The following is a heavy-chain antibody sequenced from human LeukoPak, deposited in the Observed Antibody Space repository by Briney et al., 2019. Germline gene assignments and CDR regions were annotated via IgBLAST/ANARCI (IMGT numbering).Heavy chain of an antibody. J-gene: IGHJ4*02. D-gene: IGHD3-10*01. CDR3: TTDLGTYYHGSQRLIPIDY. V-gene: IGHV3-15*01. Sequence: PGGSLRLSCAASGFTFTNAWMSWVRQAPGKGLEWIGRIKSKTDGETTNYAEPVRGRLTISRDDSKSAVYLQMNSLKIEDTAVYYCTTDLGTYYHGSQRLIPIDYWGQGTLVTVSS. CDR2: IKSKTDGETT. CDR1: GFTFTNAW.